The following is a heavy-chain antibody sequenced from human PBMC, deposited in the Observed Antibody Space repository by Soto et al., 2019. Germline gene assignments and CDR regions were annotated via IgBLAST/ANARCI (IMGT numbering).Heavy chain of an antibody. D-gene: IGHD3-16*01. V-gene: IGHV4-31*03. CDR2: IYYSGST. Sequence: QVQLQESGPGLVKPSQTLSLTCTVSGGSISSGGYYWSWIRQHPGKGLEWIGYIYYSGSTYYNPSLKSGVTISVETSKNQFTLKLSSVTAADTAVYYCARVGGINWFDPWGQGTLVTVSS. CDR3: ARVGGINWFDP. CDR1: GGSISSGGYY. J-gene: IGHJ5*02.